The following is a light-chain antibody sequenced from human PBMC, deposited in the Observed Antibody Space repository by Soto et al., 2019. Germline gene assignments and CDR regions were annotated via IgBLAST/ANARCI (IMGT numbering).Light chain of an antibody. CDR3: QQYGSSSPTWT. V-gene: IGKV3-20*01. CDR1: QSVSSSY. CDR2: GAS. Sequence: EIVLTQSPGTLSLSPGDRATLSCRASQSVSSSYLAWYQQKPGQAPRLLIYGASSRATGIPDRFSGSGSGTDSTFTISSLEPEDFAVYSCQQYGSSSPTWTFGQGTKVEIK. J-gene: IGKJ1*01.